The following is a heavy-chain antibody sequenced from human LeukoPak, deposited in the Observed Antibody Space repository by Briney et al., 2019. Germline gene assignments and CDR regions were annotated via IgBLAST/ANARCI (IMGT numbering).Heavy chain of an antibody. Sequence: PGGSMRLSCAASGFTFSSYGMHWVRQAPGKGLEWVAFIRYDGSNKYYADSMKGRFTISRDNSKNTLSLQMNSLRGEDTAIYYCAKDHCTNGVWYTDYWGQGTLVTVSS. CDR3: AKDHCTNGVWYTDY. D-gene: IGHD2-8*01. V-gene: IGHV3-30*02. J-gene: IGHJ4*02. CDR1: GFTFSSYG. CDR2: IRYDGSNK.